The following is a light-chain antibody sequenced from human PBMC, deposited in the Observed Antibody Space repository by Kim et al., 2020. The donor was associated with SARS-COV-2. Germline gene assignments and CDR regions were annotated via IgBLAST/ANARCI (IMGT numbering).Light chain of an antibody. CDR2: GDD. Sequence: QRVNISCSGSSSNIGSNTVNWYQHLPGTAPKLLIYGDDQRPSGVPDRFSASKSGTSASLAISGLQSEDEGDYYCAAWDDRLNGPWVFGGGTQLTVL. CDR1: SSNIGSNT. V-gene: IGLV1-44*01. CDR3: AAWDDRLNGPWV. J-gene: IGLJ3*02.